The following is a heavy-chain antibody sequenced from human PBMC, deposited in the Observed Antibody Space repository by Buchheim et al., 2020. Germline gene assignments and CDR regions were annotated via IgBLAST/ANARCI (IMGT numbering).Heavy chain of an antibody. V-gene: IGHV3-74*01. CDR3: ARGGNCGGDCPDY. D-gene: IGHD2-21*02. CDR2: IKSDGSST. Sequence: EVQLVESGGGLVQPGGSLRLSCAASGFTFSGYWMHWVRQAPGKGLVWVSRIKSDGSSTNYADSVKGRITISRANARNTLYLQMNSLRAEDTAVYYCARGGNCGGDCPDYWGQGT. CDR1: GFTFSGYW. J-gene: IGHJ4*02.